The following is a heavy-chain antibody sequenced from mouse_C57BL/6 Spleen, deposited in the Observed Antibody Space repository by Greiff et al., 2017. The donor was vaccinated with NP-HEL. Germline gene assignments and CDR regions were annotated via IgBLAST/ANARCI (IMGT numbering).Heavy chain of an antibody. CDR3: VRLGITHYAMDY. Sequence: EVKVEESGGGLVQPKGSLKLSCAASGFSFNTYAMNWVRQAPGKGLEWVARIRSKSNNYATYYADSVKDRFTISRDDSESMLYLQMNNLKTEDTAMYYCVRLGITHYAMDYWGQGTSVTVSS. CDR1: GFSFNTYA. CDR2: IRSKSNNYAT. V-gene: IGHV10-1*01. J-gene: IGHJ4*01. D-gene: IGHD1-1*01.